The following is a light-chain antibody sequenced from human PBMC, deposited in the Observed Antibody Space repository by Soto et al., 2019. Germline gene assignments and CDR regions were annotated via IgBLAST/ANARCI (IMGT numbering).Light chain of an antibody. CDR1: QSISSY. CDR2: AAS. Sequence: IQMTQSPSSLSASVGERVTITYQASQSISSYLNWYQQKPGKAPKLLIYAASSLQSGVPSRFSGSGSGTDFTLTIRSLQPEDFATYYCQQSYSTPGTFGQGTKVEIK. CDR3: QQSYSTPGT. V-gene: IGKV1-39*01. J-gene: IGKJ1*01.